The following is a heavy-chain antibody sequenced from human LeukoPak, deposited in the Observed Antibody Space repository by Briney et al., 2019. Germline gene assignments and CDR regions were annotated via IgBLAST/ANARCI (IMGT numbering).Heavy chain of an antibody. CDR1: GFTFSNHA. CDR2: ISGGGVST. D-gene: IGHD3-22*01. Sequence: PGGSLRLSCAASGFTFSNHAMMWVRQAPGRGLEWVSAISGGGVSTYYTDSVKGRFTISRDNSKNTLYLQMNSLRAEDTAVYYCATFDSSGYYPNYYFDYWGQGTLVTVSS. J-gene: IGHJ4*02. CDR3: ATFDSSGYYPNYYFDY. V-gene: IGHV3-23*01.